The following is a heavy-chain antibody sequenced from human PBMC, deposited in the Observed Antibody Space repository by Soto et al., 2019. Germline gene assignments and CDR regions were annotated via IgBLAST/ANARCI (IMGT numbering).Heavy chain of an antibody. Sequence: PSETLSLTCTLSGGSISSYCWSWIRQPPGKGLEWIGYIYYSGSTNYNPSLKSRVTISVDTSKNQFSLSLSSVTAADTAVYYCARGRGYSYGLDPWGQGTLVTVSS. V-gene: IGHV4-59*08. J-gene: IGHJ5*02. D-gene: IGHD5-18*01. CDR3: ARGRGYSYGLDP. CDR1: GGSISSYC. CDR2: IYYSGST.